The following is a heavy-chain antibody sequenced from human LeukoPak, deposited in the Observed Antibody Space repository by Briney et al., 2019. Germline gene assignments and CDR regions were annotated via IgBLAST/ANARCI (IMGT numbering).Heavy chain of an antibody. CDR2: ISWNSGSI. J-gene: IGHJ3*02. V-gene: IGHV3-9*03. D-gene: IGHD2-2*01. Sequence: GGSLRLSCAASGFTFDDYAMHWVRQAPGKGLEWVSGISWNSGSIGYADSVKGRFTISRDNAKNSLYLQMNSLRAEDMALYYCAKGDRYCSSTSCLFDIWGQGTIVTVSS. CDR1: GFTFDDYA. CDR3: AKGDRYCSSTSCLFDI.